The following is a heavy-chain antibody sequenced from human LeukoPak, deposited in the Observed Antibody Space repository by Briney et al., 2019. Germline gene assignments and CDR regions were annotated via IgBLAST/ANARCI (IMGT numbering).Heavy chain of an antibody. V-gene: IGHV3-73*01. D-gene: IGHD3-16*02. CDR3: ARGQVWGSYRSPSVDI. Sequence: GGSLRLSCAASGFTFSGSSIHWVRQTSGKGLEWVGLIRTKANTYATAYAASVTGRFTISRDNAKNSLYLQMNSLRAEDTAVYYCARGQVWGSYRSPSVDIWGQGTMVTVSS. CDR2: IRTKANTYAT. J-gene: IGHJ3*02. CDR1: GFTFSGSS.